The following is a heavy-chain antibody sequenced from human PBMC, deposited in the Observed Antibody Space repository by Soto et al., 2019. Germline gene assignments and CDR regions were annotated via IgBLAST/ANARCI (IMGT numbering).Heavy chain of an antibody. D-gene: IGHD5-18*01. CDR2: ISASKGNT. V-gene: IGHV1-18*01. CDR1: GYTFTSYD. J-gene: IGHJ4*02. Sequence: ASVKVSCKASGYTFTSYDISWVRQAPGQGLEWMGWISASKGNTNYAQKLQDRVTLTTDTSTSTAYMELRSLRSDDTAVYYCARDLYVGYYYGPLDYWGQGTLVTVS. CDR3: ARDLYVGYYYGPLDY.